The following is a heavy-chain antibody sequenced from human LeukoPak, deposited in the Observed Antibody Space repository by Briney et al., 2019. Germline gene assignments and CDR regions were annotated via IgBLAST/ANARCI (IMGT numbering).Heavy chain of an antibody. Sequence: PSETLSLTCTVSGGSISSSSYYWGWIRQPPGKGLEWIGSIYYSGSTYYNPSLKSRVTISVDTSKNQFSLKLSSVTAADTAVYYCASLSSGGSLTDCWGQGTLVTVSS. CDR3: ASLSSGGSLTDC. J-gene: IGHJ4*02. V-gene: IGHV4-39*07. CDR1: GGSISSSSYY. CDR2: IYYSGST. D-gene: IGHD2-15*01.